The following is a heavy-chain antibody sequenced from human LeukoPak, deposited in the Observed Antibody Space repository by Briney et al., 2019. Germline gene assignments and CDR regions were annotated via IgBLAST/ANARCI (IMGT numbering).Heavy chain of an antibody. CDR1: GYTFTSYD. CDR2: MNPNSGNT. V-gene: IGHV1-8*01. D-gene: IGHD3-10*01. J-gene: IGHJ4*02. Sequence: ASVKVSCKASGYTFTSYDINWVRQATGQGLEWMGWMNPNSGNTGYAQKFQGRVTMTRNTSISTAYMELSSLGSEDTAIYYYARGLNYYGSGSQIYDSWGQGTLVTVSS. CDR3: ARGLNYYGSGSQIYDS.